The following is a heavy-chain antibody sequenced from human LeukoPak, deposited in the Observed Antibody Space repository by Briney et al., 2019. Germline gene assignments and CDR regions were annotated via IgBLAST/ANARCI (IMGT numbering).Heavy chain of an antibody. D-gene: IGHD4-11*01. CDR1: GASMSSDDYY. CDR2: IFTSGFT. Sequence: PSETLSLTCTVSGASMSSDDYYWTWIRQPAGGGLEWIGRIFTSGFTDYNPSLRSRVTISLDTSKNQFSLDLSSVTAADTAVYFCTGVYSSLWYKWFDPWGLGTLVTVSS. CDR3: TGVYSSLWYKWFDP. V-gene: IGHV4-61*02. J-gene: IGHJ5*02.